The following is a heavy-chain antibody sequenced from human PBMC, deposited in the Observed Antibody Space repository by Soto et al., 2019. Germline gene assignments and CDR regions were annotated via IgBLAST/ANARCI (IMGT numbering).Heavy chain of an antibody. D-gene: IGHD2-21*01. Sequence: SETMSHTSAVYGGSIRGFYWSWIRQPPGKGLEWIGEINHSGSTNYNPSLKSRVTISVDTSKNQFSLKLSSVTAADTAVYYCARQSLIRDGYPRDYWGQGTLVTVSS. V-gene: IGHV4-34*01. J-gene: IGHJ4*02. CDR2: INHSGST. CDR3: ARQSLIRDGYPRDY. CDR1: GGSIRGFY.